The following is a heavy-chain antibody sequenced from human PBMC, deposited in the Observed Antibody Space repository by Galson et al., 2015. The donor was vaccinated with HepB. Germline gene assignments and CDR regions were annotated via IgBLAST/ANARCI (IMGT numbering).Heavy chain of an antibody. V-gene: IGHV3-21*04. D-gene: IGHD1-14*01. CDR3: AKVGEYNPGFDYYMDV. Sequence: SLRLSCATPGFTFSSYSLNWVRQAPGKGLEWVSSISSSSSYIYYADSVKGRFTISRDNAKNSLYLQMNSLRAEDTAVYYCAKVGEYNPGFDYYMDVWGKGTTVTVSS. J-gene: IGHJ6*03. CDR2: ISSSSSYI. CDR1: GFTFSSYS.